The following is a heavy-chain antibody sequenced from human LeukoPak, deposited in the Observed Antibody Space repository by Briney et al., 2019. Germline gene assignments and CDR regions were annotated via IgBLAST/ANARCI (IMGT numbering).Heavy chain of an antibody. D-gene: IGHD3-22*01. J-gene: IGHJ4*02. CDR3: ARRSFYYATSGGGDY. CDR2: INHSGST. V-gene: IGHV4-34*01. CDR1: GGAFSDYY. Sequence: TLXLTCGVYGGAFSDYYWSWIRQAPGKGLEWIGEINHSGSTNYNPSLKSRVTMLVDTSKKQFSLKLSSVTAADTAVYYCARRSFYYATSGGGDYWGQGTLVTVSS.